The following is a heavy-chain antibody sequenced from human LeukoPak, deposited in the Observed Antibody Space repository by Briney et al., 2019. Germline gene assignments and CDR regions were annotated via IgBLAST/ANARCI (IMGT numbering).Heavy chain of an antibody. J-gene: IGHJ4*02. D-gene: IGHD2-2*01. CDR1: GFTFSTHW. Sequence: GGSLRLSCAASGFTFSTHWMHWVREAPGKGLVWVSRINTDGSSTTYADSVRGRFTISRDNAKNTVYLQMNSLRAEDTAVYYCARDRGHAYFFDYWGQGALVTVSS. CDR2: INTDGSST. V-gene: IGHV3-74*01. CDR3: ARDRGHAYFFDY.